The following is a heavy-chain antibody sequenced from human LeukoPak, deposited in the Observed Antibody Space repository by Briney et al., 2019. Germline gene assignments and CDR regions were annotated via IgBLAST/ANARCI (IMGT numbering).Heavy chain of an antibody. CDR1: GGTFSNYG. D-gene: IGHD6-13*01. Sequence: SVKVSCKASGGTFSNYGISWVRQAPGQGLEWMGGIIPIFGTANYAQKFQGRVTITADKSTSTAFMELSSLRSEDTAVYYCARDMEAAAVLSLDPWGQGTLVTVSS. CDR2: IIPIFGTA. V-gene: IGHV1-69*06. J-gene: IGHJ5*02. CDR3: ARDMEAAAVLSLDP.